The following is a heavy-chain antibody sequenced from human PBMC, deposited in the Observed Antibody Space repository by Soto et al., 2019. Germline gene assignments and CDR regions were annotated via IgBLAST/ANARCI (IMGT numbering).Heavy chain of an antibody. CDR2: IYYSGST. V-gene: IGHV4-31*03. CDR1: GGSISSGGYY. Sequence: QVQLQESGPGLVKPSQTLSLTCTVSGGSISSGGYYWSWIRQHPGKGLEWIGYIYYSGSTYYNPSLKSRVTISVDTSKHRFSLKLSSVTAADTAVYYCARDGPRITMVRGNYFAYWGQGTLVTVSS. J-gene: IGHJ4*02. CDR3: ARDGPRITMVRGNYFAY. D-gene: IGHD3-10*01.